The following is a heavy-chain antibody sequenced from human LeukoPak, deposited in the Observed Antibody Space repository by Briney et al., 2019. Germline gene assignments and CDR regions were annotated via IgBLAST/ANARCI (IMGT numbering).Heavy chain of an antibody. V-gene: IGHV1-69*13. Sequence: ASVKVSCKASGGTFSSYAISWVRQAPGQGLEWMGGIIPIFGTANYAQKFQGRVTITADESTGTAYMELSSLRSEDTAVYYCARDPNYYDSSGYLYAFDIWGQGTMVTVSS. CDR1: GGTFSSYA. J-gene: IGHJ3*02. D-gene: IGHD3-22*01. CDR2: IIPIFGTA. CDR3: ARDPNYYDSSGYLYAFDI.